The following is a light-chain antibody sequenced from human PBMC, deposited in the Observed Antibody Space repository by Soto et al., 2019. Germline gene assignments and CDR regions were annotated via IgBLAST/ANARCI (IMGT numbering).Light chain of an antibody. Sequence: QSVLTQPRSASGTPGQIVAISCSGSSSNIGSNTVTWYKQLPGTAPKLLIYSTSQRSSGVPGRFSGSESGASASLSISGLQSEDEADYYCAAWDDRLDVYVFGTGTKLTVL. CDR1: SSNIGSNT. V-gene: IGLV1-44*01. CDR3: AAWDDRLDVYV. CDR2: STS. J-gene: IGLJ1*01.